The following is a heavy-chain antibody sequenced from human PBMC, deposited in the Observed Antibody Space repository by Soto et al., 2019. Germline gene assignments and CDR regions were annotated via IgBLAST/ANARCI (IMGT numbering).Heavy chain of an antibody. Sequence: SETLSLTCTVSGGSISNVGYYWSWIRQHPGKGLEWIGYIYYSGSTYYNPSLKSRVTISVDTSKNQFSLKLSSVTAADTAVYYCARSGYSSSSNGLFDPWGQGTLVTVSS. CDR2: IYYSGST. V-gene: IGHV4-31*03. CDR3: ARSGYSSSSNGLFDP. CDR1: GGSISNVGYY. D-gene: IGHD6-6*01. J-gene: IGHJ5*02.